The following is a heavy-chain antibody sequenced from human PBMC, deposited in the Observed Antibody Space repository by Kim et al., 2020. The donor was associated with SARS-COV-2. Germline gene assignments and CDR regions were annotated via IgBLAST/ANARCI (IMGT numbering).Heavy chain of an antibody. D-gene: IGHD5-12*01. Sequence: KGRFTISRDNSKNSLYLQMNSLRTEDTALYYCAKDRGWLRSYYYYYGMDVWGQGTTVTVSS. J-gene: IGHJ6*02. V-gene: IGHV3-43*01. CDR3: AKDRGWLRSYYYYYGMDV.